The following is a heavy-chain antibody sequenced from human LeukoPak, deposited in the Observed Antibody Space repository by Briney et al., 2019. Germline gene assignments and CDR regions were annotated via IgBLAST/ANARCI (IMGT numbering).Heavy chain of an antibody. CDR3: ARYYGDYQNWFDP. CDR2: TYHSGST. J-gene: IGHJ5*02. V-gene: IGHV4-30-2*01. D-gene: IGHD4-17*01. CDR1: GGSISSGDYS. Sequence: SETPSLTCAVSGGSISSGDYSWSWIRQPPGKGLEWIGYTYHSGSTYYNPSLKSRVTISVDRSNNQFSLKLSSVTAADTAVYYCARYYGDYQNWFDPWGQGTLVTVSS.